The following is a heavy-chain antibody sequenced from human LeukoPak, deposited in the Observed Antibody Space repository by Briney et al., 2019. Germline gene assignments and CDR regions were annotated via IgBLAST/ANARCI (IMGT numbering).Heavy chain of an antibody. CDR3: ARDVDYANPRHDY. CDR1: GFTFSKTW. Sequence: PGGSLRLSCAASGFTFSKTWMSWVRQAPGKGLEWVACIMEDGSVQKYVDSVRGRFTISRDNARNSLYLEMNSLRVEDTAFYYCARDVDYANPRHDYWGQGTLVTVSS. J-gene: IGHJ4*02. D-gene: IGHD4/OR15-4a*01. V-gene: IGHV3-7*01. CDR2: IMEDGSVQ.